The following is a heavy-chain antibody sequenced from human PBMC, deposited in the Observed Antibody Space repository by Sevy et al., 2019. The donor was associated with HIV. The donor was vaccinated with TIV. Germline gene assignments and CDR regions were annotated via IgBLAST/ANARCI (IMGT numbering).Heavy chain of an antibody. CDR2: ISSSSTYN. J-gene: IGHJ6*04. CDR1: GFSFSTSS. D-gene: IGHD4-17*01. V-gene: IGHV3-21*01. Sequence: GGSLRLSCAASGFSFSTSSMNWVRQAPGKGLEWVSYISSSSTYNYYVDSVKGRFTISRNNAKYSLFLQMNRLTAEDTVDYFGTRMDYGEYGISPEYGMDVWGNGTTVTVSS. CDR3: TRMDYGEYGISPEYGMDV.